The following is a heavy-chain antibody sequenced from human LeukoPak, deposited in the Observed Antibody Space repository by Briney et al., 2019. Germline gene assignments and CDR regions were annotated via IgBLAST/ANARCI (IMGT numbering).Heavy chain of an antibody. Sequence: GGSLRLSCAASGFTFSSYAMHWVRQAPGKGLEWVAVISYDGSNKYYADSVKGRFTISRDNSKNTLYLQMNSLRAEDTAVYYCANSSPLMSGILTGYDYWGQGTLVTVSS. D-gene: IGHD3-9*01. J-gene: IGHJ4*02. CDR2: ISYDGSNK. V-gene: IGHV3-30-3*01. CDR1: GFTFSSYA. CDR3: ANSSPLMSGILTGYDY.